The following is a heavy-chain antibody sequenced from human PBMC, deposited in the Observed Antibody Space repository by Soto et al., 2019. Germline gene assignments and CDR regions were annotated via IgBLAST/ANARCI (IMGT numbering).Heavy chain of an antibody. CDR2: IYYSGST. D-gene: IGHD3-3*01. V-gene: IGHV4-39*01. CDR1: GGSISSSSYY. Sequence: QLQLQESGPGLVKPSETLSLTCTVSGGSISSSSYYWGWIRQPPGKGLEWIGSIYYSGSTYYNPSLKSRVHMSVDTSKKHFSLRLSFVTAADWVVDNWAGLNYFGSGVYLAPWGEEPRVTFSS. J-gene: IGHJ5*02. CDR3: AGLNYFGSGVYLAP.